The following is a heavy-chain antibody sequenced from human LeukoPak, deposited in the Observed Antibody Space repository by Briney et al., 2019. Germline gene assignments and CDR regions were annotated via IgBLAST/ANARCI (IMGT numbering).Heavy chain of an antibody. CDR2: IYNIESTGNT. CDR3: ARRYYYDSSGYNWYFDL. J-gene: IGHJ2*01. Sequence: SETLSLTCTVSGHSLSGSSNSWGWIRQPPGKGLEWIGCIYNIESTGNTHYNPSLKSRLTISEDTSKNQFSLKLSSVTAADTAVYYCARRYYYDSSGYNWYFDLWGRGTLVTVSS. V-gene: IGHV4-39*07. D-gene: IGHD3-22*01. CDR1: GHSLSGSSNS.